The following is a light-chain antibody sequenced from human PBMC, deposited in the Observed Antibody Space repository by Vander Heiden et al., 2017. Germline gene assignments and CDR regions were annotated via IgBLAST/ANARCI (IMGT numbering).Light chain of an antibody. CDR3: CSYASTYTPFV. CDR2: DVD. J-gene: IGLJ1*01. Sequence: QSALTQPRSVSGSPGQSVTISCTGTSSDVGRYDYVSWHQQHPGKAPKLIISDVDKRPSGVPDRFSGSKFGSTASLTISGLQADDEADYYCCSYASTYTPFVFGTGTTVTVL. V-gene: IGLV2-11*01. CDR1: SSDVGRYDY.